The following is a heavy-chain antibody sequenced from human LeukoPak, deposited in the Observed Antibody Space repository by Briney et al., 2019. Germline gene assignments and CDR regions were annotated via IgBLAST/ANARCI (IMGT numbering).Heavy chain of an antibody. J-gene: IGHJ4*02. CDR1: GFTFSSYG. V-gene: IGHV3-30*18. CDR3: AKREDTAMDLDY. CDR2: ISYDGSNK. Sequence: GGSLRLSCAASGFTFSSYGMHWVRQAPGKGLEWVAVISYDGSNKYYADSVKGRFTISRDNSKNTLYLQMNSLRAEDTAVYYCAKREDTAMDLDYWGQGTLVTVSS. D-gene: IGHD5-18*01.